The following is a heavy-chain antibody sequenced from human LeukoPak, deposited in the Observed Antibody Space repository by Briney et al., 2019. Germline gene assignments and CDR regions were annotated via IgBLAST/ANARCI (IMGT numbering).Heavy chain of an antibody. CDR2: ISYDGSNK. CDR1: GFTFTNYA. Sequence: GKSLRLSCAASGFTFTNYAVHWVRQAPGKGLEWVAVISYDGSNKYYADSVKGRFTISRDNSKNTLYLQMNSLRAEDTAVYYCAKDRPPTVNGCLDYWGQGTLVTVSS. D-gene: IGHD4-11*01. J-gene: IGHJ4*02. CDR3: AKDRPPTVNGCLDY. V-gene: IGHV3-30*04.